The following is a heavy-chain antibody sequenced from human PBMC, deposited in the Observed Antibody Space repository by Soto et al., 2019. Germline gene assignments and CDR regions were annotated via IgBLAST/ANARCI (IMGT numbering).Heavy chain of an antibody. CDR1: GGSFSGYY. V-gene: IGHV4-34*01. D-gene: IGHD3-22*01. CDR3: ARVMPYYYDSSGYYYD. J-gene: IGHJ4*02. CDR2: INHSEST. Sequence: PSETLSLTCAVYGGSFSGYYWSWIRQPPGKGLEWIGEINHSESTNYNPSLKSRVTISVDTSKNQFSLKLSSVTAADTAVYYCARVMPYYYDSSGYYYDWGQGTLVTVSS.